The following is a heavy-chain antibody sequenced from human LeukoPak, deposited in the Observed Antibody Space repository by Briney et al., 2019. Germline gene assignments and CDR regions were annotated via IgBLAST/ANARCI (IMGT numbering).Heavy chain of an antibody. J-gene: IGHJ4*02. CDR3: ARDRVSGSGSIDY. Sequence: GGSLRLSCAASGFTFSSYAMHWVRQAPGKGLEYVSAISSNGGSTYYAKSVKGRCTISRDNSKNTLYLQMGSLRAEDMAVYYCARDRVSGSGSIDYWGQGTPVTVSS. V-gene: IGHV3-64*01. CDR2: ISSNGGST. CDR1: GFTFSSYA. D-gene: IGHD3-10*01.